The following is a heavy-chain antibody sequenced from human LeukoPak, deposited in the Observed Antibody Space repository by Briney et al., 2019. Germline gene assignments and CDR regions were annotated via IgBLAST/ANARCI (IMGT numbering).Heavy chain of an antibody. CDR3: ARVWMTATIFDY. CDR2: MNPNSGNT. Sequence: ASVKVSCKASGYTFTSYDINWVRQATGQGLEWMGWMNPNSGNTGYAQKFQGRVTITRNTSISTAYMELSSLRAEDTAVYYCARVWMTATIFDYWGQGTLVTVSS. CDR1: GYTFTSYD. J-gene: IGHJ4*02. V-gene: IGHV1-8*03. D-gene: IGHD2-21*02.